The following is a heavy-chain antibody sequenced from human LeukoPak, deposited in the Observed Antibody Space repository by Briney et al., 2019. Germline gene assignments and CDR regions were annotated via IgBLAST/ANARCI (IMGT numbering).Heavy chain of an antibody. D-gene: IGHD4-17*01. J-gene: IGHJ4*02. Sequence: KSGGSLRLSCEASGFTFTTYSMTWVRHAPGKGLEWVSIISSGSSAIFSADALKGRFTISRDDAKNLLYLDMNSLRAEDTAVYYCARGHTAVTRHFDFWGQGTLVTVSS. CDR2: ISSGSSAI. CDR3: ARGHTAVTRHFDF. CDR1: GFTFTTYS. V-gene: IGHV3-21*01.